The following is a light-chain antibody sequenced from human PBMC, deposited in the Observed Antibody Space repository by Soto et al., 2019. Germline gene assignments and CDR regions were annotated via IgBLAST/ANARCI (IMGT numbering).Light chain of an antibody. CDR1: HSLVYSDGNTY. CDR3: MQGTHWPPWT. Sequence: DVVMTQSPLSLPVTLGQPASISCRSSHSLVYSDGNTYLNWFQQRPGQSPRRLIYKVSNRDSVVPDRFSGSGSVTDFTLKISRVESEDVGVYYCMQGTHWPPWTFGQGTKVEIK. CDR2: KVS. J-gene: IGKJ1*01. V-gene: IGKV2-30*01.